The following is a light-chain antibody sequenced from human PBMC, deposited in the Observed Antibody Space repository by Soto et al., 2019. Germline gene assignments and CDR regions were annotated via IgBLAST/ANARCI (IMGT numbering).Light chain of an antibody. CDR2: DTS. J-gene: IGKJ1*01. V-gene: IGKV3-20*01. Sequence: EIVMTQSPATLSVSPGERATLSCRASQSLTNSFIAWYQQRPGQAPRLLIYDTSSRASGIPDRFSGSGSGTDFTLTISRLEPEDFAVYYCQQYGSSSWTFGQGTKVDI. CDR1: QSLTNSF. CDR3: QQYGSSSWT.